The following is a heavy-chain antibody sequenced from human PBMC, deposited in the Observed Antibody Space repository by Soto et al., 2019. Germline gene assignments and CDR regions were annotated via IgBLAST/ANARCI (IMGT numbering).Heavy chain of an antibody. CDR2: INAGNGNT. J-gene: IGHJ5*02. CDR1: GYTFTSYG. D-gene: IGHD2-15*01. V-gene: IGHV1-18*04. CDR3: ARDPLQNRYSSSWFDP. Sequence: ASVKVSCKASGYTFTSYGISWVRQAPGQGLEWMGWINAGNGNTKYSQKFQGRVTITRDTSASTAYMELSSLRSEDTAVYYCARDPLQNRYSSSWFDPWGQGTLVTVSS.